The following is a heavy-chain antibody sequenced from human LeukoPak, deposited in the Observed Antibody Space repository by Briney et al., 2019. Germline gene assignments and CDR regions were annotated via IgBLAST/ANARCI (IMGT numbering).Heavy chain of an antibody. CDR3: TRDRWGGGYISRGMDV. Sequence: GRSLRLSCTASEFTFGDYAISWVRQAPGKGLEWLGFIRSKDNDCTTDYAASVKGRFIISRDDSKSVAYLEMNDLKTEDTAVYYCTRDRWGGGYISRGMDVWGKGTTVTISS. CDR1: EFTFGDYA. J-gene: IGHJ6*04. CDR2: IRSKDNDCTT. D-gene: IGHD5-12*01. V-gene: IGHV3-49*04.